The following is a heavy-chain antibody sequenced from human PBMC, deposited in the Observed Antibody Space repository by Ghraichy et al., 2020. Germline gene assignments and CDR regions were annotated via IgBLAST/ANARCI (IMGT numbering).Heavy chain of an antibody. D-gene: IGHD3-10*01. V-gene: IGHV4-39*01. Sequence: SETLSLTCTVSGGTITSASYYWAWIHQPPGMGLEWIGNIYYSGDTYYNSSLKSRVTMSIDSSKNQFSLRLHSVTAPDTAVYFCASLRVPGDFDYWGQGTLVTVSS. CDR2: IYYSGDT. CDR1: GGTITSASYY. CDR3: ASLRVPGDFDY. J-gene: IGHJ4*02.